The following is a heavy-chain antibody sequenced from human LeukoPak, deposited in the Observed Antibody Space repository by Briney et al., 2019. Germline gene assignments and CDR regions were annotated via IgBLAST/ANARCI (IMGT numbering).Heavy chain of an antibody. CDR3: AKVGSSGTKESDY. V-gene: IGHV3-9*01. CDR1: GFTFDDYA. CDR2: ISWNSGSI. D-gene: IGHD6-6*01. Sequence: GGSLRVSCAASGFTFDDYAMHWVRQAPGKGLEWVSGISWNSGSIGYADSVKGRFTISRDNAKNSLYLQMNSLRAEDTALYYCAKVGSSGTKESDYWGQGTLVTVSS. J-gene: IGHJ4*02.